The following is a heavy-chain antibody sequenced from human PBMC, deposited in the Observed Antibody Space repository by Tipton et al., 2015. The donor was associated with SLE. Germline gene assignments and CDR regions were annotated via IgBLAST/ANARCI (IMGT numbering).Heavy chain of an antibody. CDR3: ARGTWTRQEGPFYYYYHGMDV. CDR2: IIPISGTV. V-gene: IGHV1-69*18. Sequence: QLVQSGAEVKKPGSSVKVACKASGGSISNSEVSWLRQSPGQGLEWMGRIIPISGTVEYAQKFQGRVTITADESASTAYMDLSSLTSEDTAVYYCARGTWTRQEGPFYYYYHGMDVWGQGTTVTVSS. CDR1: GGSISNSE. D-gene: IGHD1-1*01. J-gene: IGHJ6*02.